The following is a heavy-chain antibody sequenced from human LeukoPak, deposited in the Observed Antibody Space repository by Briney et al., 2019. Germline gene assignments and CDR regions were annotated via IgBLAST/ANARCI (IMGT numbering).Heavy chain of an antibody. Sequence: SETLSLTCTVSGGSISNYYWTWMRQPPGKGLEWIAYIFFSGSPKYNPSLKSRVTISVDTSKNQFSLKVISVTAADTAVYYCARHAPRDSSGNDAFDVWGQGTTVTVSS. D-gene: IGHD3-22*01. CDR1: GGSISNYY. CDR3: ARHAPRDSSGNDAFDV. J-gene: IGHJ3*01. V-gene: IGHV4-59*08. CDR2: IFFSGSP.